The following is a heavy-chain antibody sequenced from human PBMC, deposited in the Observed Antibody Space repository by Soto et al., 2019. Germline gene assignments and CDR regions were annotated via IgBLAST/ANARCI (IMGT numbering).Heavy chain of an antibody. D-gene: IGHD5-18*01. J-gene: IGHJ4*02. CDR3: VRLSSMYSSVYYFDY. CDR1: GYSFTSYW. V-gene: IGHV5-51*01. CDR2: IYPGDSDT. Sequence: GESLKISCNGSGYSFTSYWIGWVRQMPGKGLEWMGIIYPGDSDTRYSPSFQGQVTISADKSISTAYLQWSSLKASDTAMYYCVRLSSMYSSVYYFDYWGQGTLVPVYS.